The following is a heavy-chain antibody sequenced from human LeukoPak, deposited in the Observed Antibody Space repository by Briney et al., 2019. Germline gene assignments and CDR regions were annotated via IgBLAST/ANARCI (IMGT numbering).Heavy chain of an antibody. V-gene: IGHV3-30*04. CDR3: ARGDLPTTHY. CDR2: TLHDGDNN. J-gene: IGHJ4*02. D-gene: IGHD3-16*01. Sequence: PGRSLRLSCAASGFTFSSYPMHWVRQAPGQGLEWVALTLHDGDNNYYADSVRGRFTVSRDNSKNTLYLQMNSLRAEDTAVYYCARGDLPTTHYWGQGTLVTVSS. CDR1: GFTFSSYP.